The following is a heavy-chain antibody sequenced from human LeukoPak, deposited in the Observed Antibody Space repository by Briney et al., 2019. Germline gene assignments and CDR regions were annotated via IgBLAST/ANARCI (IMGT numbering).Heavy chain of an antibody. V-gene: IGHV3-15*01. CDR2: IKSKTDGGTS. CDR3: TTDYDVLPLQD. J-gene: IGHJ4*02. CDR1: GFTFGSYS. D-gene: IGHD3-9*01. Sequence: GGSLRLSCAASGFTFGSYSMNWVRQAPGKGLEWVGRIKSKTDGGTSDYAAPVKGRFTISRDDSKNTLYLQMNSLKTEDTAVYYCTTDYDVLPLQDWGQGTLVTVSS.